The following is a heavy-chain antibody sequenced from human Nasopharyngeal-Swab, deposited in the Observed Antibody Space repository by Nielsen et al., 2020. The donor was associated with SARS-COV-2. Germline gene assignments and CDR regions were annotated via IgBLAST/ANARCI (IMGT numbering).Heavy chain of an antibody. D-gene: IGHD3-3*01. V-gene: IGHV3-21*01. J-gene: IGHJ6*02. Sequence: GGSLRLSCAASGFTFNDYNFSWIRQAPGKGLEWVSSISSSRSYIYYADSVKGLFTFSRDNAKNSLYLQMNSLRAEDTAVYSFARDALDYDFWSASFMDVWGQGTTVTVSS. CDR2: ISSSRSYI. CDR3: ARDALDYDFWSASFMDV. CDR1: GFTFNDYN.